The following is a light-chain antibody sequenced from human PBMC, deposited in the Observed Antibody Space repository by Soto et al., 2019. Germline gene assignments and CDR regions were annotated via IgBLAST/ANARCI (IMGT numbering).Light chain of an antibody. V-gene: IGLV4-69*01. J-gene: IGLJ3*02. CDR1: SGHSSYT. Sequence: QLVLTQSPSASASLGASVKLTCTLSSGHSSYTIAWHQQQPEKGPRYLMRLNSDGSHSKGDGIPDSFSGYSSGAERYLTISGLQSDDEADYSCQTWGIGFRAFGGGTKLTVL. CDR2: LNSDGSH. CDR3: QTWGIGFRA.